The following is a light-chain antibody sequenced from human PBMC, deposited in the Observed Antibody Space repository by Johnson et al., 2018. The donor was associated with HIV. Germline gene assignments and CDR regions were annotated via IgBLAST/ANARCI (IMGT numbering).Light chain of an antibody. CDR2: DNN. J-gene: IGLJ1*01. V-gene: IGLV1-51*01. CDR1: SSNIGKNY. CDR3: ATWDSSLSAFYL. Sequence: QSVLTQPPSVSAAPGQKVTISCSGSSSNIGKNYVCWYQQLPGTAPKLLIYDNNKRPSGIPDRFSCSRSGTSATLGITGLQTGDEADYYCATWDSSLSAFYLFGTGTKVTVV.